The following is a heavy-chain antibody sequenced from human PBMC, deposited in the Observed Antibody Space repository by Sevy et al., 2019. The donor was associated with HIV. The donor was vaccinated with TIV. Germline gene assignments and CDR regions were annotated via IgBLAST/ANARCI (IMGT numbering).Heavy chain of an antibody. V-gene: IGHV3-53*01. CDR3: ARRGAMDV. J-gene: IGHJ6*02. D-gene: IGHD5-12*01. CDR1: GFTVSGDY. CDR2: ISNDGYK. Sequence: GGSLRLSCVASGFTVSGDYMNWIRQAPGKGLEWVSVISNDGYKYYADSVAGRFTASRDISQNIVYLQMHNLRVEDTAVYCCARRGAMDVWGQGTTVTVSS.